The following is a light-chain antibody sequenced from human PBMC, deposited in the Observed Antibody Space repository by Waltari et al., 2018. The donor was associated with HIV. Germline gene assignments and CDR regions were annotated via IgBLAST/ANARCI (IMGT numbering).Light chain of an antibody. CDR1: TKY. CDR2: AVT. Sequence: QSALTQPRSVTGSPRQSVIISCSGSTKYVSWYQIHPGQGPKLLIFAVTERPLGVPDRFSGSKSGNTASLTISRLQADDEADYFCCSYSGSYVFGSGTTVTVL. CDR3: CSYSGSYV. V-gene: IGLV2-11*01. J-gene: IGLJ1*01.